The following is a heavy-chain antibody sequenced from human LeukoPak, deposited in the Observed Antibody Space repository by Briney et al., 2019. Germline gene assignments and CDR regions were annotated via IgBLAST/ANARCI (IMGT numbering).Heavy chain of an antibody. CDR3: AKGAYDYVEIAYFDY. CDR2: IIGSSGST. J-gene: IGHJ4*02. D-gene: IGHD5-12*01. V-gene: IGHV3-23*01. Sequence: GGSLRLSCVASGFSFSNYAMNWVRQAPGKGLEWVSLIIGSSGSTFYADSVKGRFTISRDKSRNTLYLQMNSLRAEDTAVYYCAKGAYDYVEIAYFDYWGQGSLVTVSS. CDR1: GFSFSNYA.